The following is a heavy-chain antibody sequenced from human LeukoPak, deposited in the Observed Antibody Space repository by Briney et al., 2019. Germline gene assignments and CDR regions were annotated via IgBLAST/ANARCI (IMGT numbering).Heavy chain of an antibody. V-gene: IGHV3-74*01. D-gene: IGHD3-9*01. CDR2: IYSDEGSR. J-gene: IGHJ4*02. CDR3: ARDADWYGQSFDY. CDR1: GFTFSSYW. Sequence: HPGGSLRLSCEASGFTFSSYWMHWVRQAPGKGLMWVSRIYSDEGSRNYADSVKGRFTISRDNAKNTLYLQMDSLRAEDTAVYYCARDADWYGQSFDYWGQGILVTVSS.